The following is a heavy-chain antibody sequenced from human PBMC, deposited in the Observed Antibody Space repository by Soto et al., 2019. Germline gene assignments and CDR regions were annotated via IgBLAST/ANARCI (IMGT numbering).Heavy chain of an antibody. CDR2: INHSGST. V-gene: IGHV4-34*01. D-gene: IGHD4-17*01. CDR3: ARYYGGKVLDF. CDR1: GGSFSGYY. J-gene: IGHJ4*02. Sequence: QVQLQQWGAGLLKPSETLSLTCAVYGGSFSGYYWGWIRQPPGKGLEWIGEINHSGSTNYNPSLKRRVTISVDTSKNQFSLKLSSVTAADTAVYFCARYYGGKVLDFWGQGTLVTVSS.